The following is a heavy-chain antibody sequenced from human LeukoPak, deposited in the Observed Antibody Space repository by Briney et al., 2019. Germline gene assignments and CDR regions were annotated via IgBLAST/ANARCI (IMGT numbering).Heavy chain of an antibody. D-gene: IGHD3-9*01. CDR1: GFTFSSYA. Sequence: GGSLRLSCAASGFTFSSYAMSWVRQAPGKGLEWVSAISGSGGSTYYADSVKGRFTISRDNSKNTLYLQMNSLRAEDTAVYYCAKTLNYDILTGYSYYFDYWGQGTLVTVSS. CDR2: ISGSGGST. J-gene: IGHJ4*02. CDR3: AKTLNYDILTGYSYYFDY. V-gene: IGHV3-23*01.